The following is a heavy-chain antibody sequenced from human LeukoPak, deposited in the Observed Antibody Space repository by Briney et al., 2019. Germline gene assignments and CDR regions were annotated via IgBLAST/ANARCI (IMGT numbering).Heavy chain of an antibody. CDR3: AGGLRYSAYNDYMDV. J-gene: IGHJ6*03. CDR1: GGSISSSSYY. CDR2: IYYSGST. D-gene: IGHD5-12*01. V-gene: IGHV4-39*07. Sequence: SETLSLACTVSGGSISSSSYYWGWIRQPPGKGLEWIGSIYYSGSTYYNPSLKSRVTISVDTSKNQFSLKLSSVTAADTAVYYCAGGLRYSAYNDYMDVWGKGTTVTVSS.